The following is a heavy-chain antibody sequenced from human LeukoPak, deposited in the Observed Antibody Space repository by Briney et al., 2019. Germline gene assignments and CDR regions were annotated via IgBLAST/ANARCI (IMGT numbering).Heavy chain of an antibody. J-gene: IGHJ4*02. D-gene: IGHD6-13*01. CDR3: ARVSDLIAAAESDY. CDR2: IYHSGST. V-gene: IGHV4-38-2*02. Sequence: PSETLSLTCTVSGGSISGYYWGWIRQPPGKGLEWIGSIYHSGSTYYKPSLKSRVTISVDTSKNQFSLKLSSVTAADTAVYYCARVSDLIAAAESDYWGQGTLVTVSS. CDR1: GGSISGYY.